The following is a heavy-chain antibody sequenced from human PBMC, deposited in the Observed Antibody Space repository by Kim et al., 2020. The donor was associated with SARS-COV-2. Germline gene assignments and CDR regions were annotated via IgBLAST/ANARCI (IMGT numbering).Heavy chain of an antibody. Sequence: TKYYADSVKGRFTISRDNAKNSLYLQMNSLRAEDTAVYYCARSMTSLATYWGQGTLVTVSS. D-gene: IGHD5-12*01. J-gene: IGHJ4*02. CDR2: TK. CDR3: ARSMTSLATY. V-gene: IGHV3-48*03.